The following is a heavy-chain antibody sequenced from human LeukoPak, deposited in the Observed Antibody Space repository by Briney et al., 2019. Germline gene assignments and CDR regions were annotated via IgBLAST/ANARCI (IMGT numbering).Heavy chain of an antibody. V-gene: IGHV3-15*01. J-gene: IGHJ4*02. CDR2: IKSKIHGGTI. D-gene: IGHD3-22*01. Sequence: GGSLRLSCAASGFTFDKAWMTWVRQAPGKGLEWVGRIKSKIHGGTIDYAAPVKGRFTISRDDSENTVYLQMNSLKTEDTAVYYCTKDQHYYASSGYYSDFTYWGQGTLVTVSS. CDR3: TKDQHYYASSGYYSDFTY. CDR1: GFTFDKAW.